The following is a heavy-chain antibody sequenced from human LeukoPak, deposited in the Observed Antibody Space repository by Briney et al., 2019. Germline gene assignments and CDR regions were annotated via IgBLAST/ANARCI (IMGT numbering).Heavy chain of an antibody. CDR3: ARAIITVTHQFDY. D-gene: IGHD4-17*01. J-gene: IGHJ4*02. Sequence: ISGSGGSTYYADSVKGRFTISRDNSKNTLYLQMNSLRAEDTAVYYCARAIITVTHQFDYWGQGTLVTVSS. CDR2: ISGSGGST. V-gene: IGHV3-23*01.